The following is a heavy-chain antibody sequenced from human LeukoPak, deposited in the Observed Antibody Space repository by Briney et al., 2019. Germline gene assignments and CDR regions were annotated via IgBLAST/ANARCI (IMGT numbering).Heavy chain of an antibody. Sequence: SVKVSCKASGGTFSSYAISWVRQAPGQGLEWMGGIIPIFGTANYAQKLQGRVTMTTDTSTSTAYMELRGLRSDDTAVYYCARGGVVVPAAKDYWGQGTPVTVSS. D-gene: IGHD2-2*01. CDR1: GGTFSSYA. J-gene: IGHJ4*02. CDR3: ARGGVVVPAAKDY. CDR2: IIPIFGTA. V-gene: IGHV1-69*05.